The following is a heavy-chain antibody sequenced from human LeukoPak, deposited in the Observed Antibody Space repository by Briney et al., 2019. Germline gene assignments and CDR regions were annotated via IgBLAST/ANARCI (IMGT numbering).Heavy chain of an antibody. CDR2: IYYSGST. CDR1: GGSISSSSYY. V-gene: IGHV4-39*01. CDR3: ARQRCSSTSCYLDY. D-gene: IGHD2-2*01. Sequence: SETLSLTCTVSGGSISSSSYYWGWIRQPPGKGLEWIGSIYYSGSTYYNPSSKSRFTISVDREKNEFSLKLSSVTAADTAVYYCARQRCSSTSCYLDYWGQGTLVTVSS. J-gene: IGHJ4*02.